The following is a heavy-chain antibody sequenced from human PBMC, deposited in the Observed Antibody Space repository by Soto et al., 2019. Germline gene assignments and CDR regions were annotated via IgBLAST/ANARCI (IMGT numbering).Heavy chain of an antibody. Sequence: KPSETLSLTCTVSGGSVSSGSYYWSWIRQPPGKGLEWIRYIYYSGSTNYNPSLKSRVTISVDTSKNQFSLQLSSVTAADTAVYYCAREEYSSSWYSAFDIWGQGTMVTVSS. D-gene: IGHD6-13*01. J-gene: IGHJ3*02. CDR1: GGSVSSGSYY. V-gene: IGHV4-61*01. CDR3: AREEYSSSWYSAFDI. CDR2: IYYSGST.